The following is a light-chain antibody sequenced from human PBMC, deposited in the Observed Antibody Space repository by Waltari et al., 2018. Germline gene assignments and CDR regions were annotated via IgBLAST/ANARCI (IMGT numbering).Light chain of an antibody. V-gene: IGKV3-11*01. CDR1: QSVSIN. J-gene: IGKJ4*01. Sequence: EIVLTQSPATLSLSPGQRATLSCRASQSVSINLGWYQQKLGQPPRLLIYDTSNRATGIPDRFSASGFGTEFTLTISSLEPEDFAVYFCKQTSSWPLTFGGGTKVEIK. CDR3: KQTSSWPLT. CDR2: DTS.